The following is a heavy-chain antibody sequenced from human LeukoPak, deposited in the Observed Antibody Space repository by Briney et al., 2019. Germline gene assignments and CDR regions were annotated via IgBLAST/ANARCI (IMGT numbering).Heavy chain of an antibody. CDR2: IYLSGDH. D-gene: IGHD6-13*01. V-gene: IGHV3-66*01. CDR3: ARAYSSSWYWHFDL. Sequence: TGGSLRLSCAPSGFTVSSNYMRWVRQAPGKALECVSIIYLSGDHYYADPGKASFTICRDKFRNTLYLQMNSLKAEDTALYYCARAYSSSWYWHFDLWGRGTLVTVSS. J-gene: IGHJ2*01. CDR1: GFTVSSNY.